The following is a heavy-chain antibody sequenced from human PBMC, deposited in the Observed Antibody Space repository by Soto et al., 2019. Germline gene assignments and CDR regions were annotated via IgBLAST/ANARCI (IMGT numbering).Heavy chain of an antibody. D-gene: IGHD2-15*01. CDR1: GGSISYNF. Sequence: QVQLQESGPGLVKPSETLSLTCTVSGGSISYNFWSWIRQSPGKGLQWIGYIYYNGTTSYNPSLKSPVTLSVETSKNQFSLRLTSVTAADTAVYYCARDLPAYCSGGNCYGYFDVWGRGTLVTVSS. CDR2: IYYNGTT. CDR3: ARDLPAYCSGGNCYGYFDV. V-gene: IGHV4-59*01. J-gene: IGHJ2*01.